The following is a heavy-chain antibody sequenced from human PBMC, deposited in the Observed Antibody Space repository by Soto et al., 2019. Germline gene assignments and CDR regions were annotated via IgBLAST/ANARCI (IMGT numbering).Heavy chain of an antibody. J-gene: IGHJ4*02. CDR2: INGGNGDT. V-gene: IGHV1-3*01. CDR1: GYTFTGYA. CDR3: ARGYCSSTSCQYYFDF. D-gene: IGHD2-2*01. Sequence: GASVKVSCKASGYTFTGYAIHWVRQAPGQRHEWMGWINGGNGDTKYSQKFQGRVTITRDTSASTAYMELTSLGSEDTAVYHCARGYCSSTSCQYYFDFWGQGTRVTVSS.